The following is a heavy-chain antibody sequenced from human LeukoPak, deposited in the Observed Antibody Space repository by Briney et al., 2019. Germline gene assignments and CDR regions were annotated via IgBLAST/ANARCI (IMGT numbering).Heavy chain of an antibody. D-gene: IGHD2-15*01. CDR1: GYTFTSYG. CDR3: ARGVFCSGNSCLRDAFDI. J-gene: IGHJ3*02. Sequence: GASVKVSCKASGYTFTSYGVSWVRQAPGQSLEWLGWISAYNGNTYYAENFQARVTMTTDTSTSTAYMELRSLKSDDTAVYYCARGVFCSGNSCLRDAFDIWGQGTKVTVSS. V-gene: IGHV1-18*01. CDR2: ISAYNGNT.